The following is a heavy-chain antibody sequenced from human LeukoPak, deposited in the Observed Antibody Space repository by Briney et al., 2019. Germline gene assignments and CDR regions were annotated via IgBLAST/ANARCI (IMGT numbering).Heavy chain of an antibody. CDR1: GYTFTSYG. J-gene: IGHJ4*02. CDR3: ARDRDTRITIFGVVTGTFDD. V-gene: IGHV1-18*01. Sequence: GASVKVSCKASGYTFTSYGISWVRQAPGQGLEWMGWISAYSGNTNYAQKLQGRVTMTTDTSTSTAYMELRSLRSDDTAVYYCARDRDTRITIFGVVTGTFDDWGRGTLVTVSS. D-gene: IGHD3-3*01. CDR2: ISAYSGNT.